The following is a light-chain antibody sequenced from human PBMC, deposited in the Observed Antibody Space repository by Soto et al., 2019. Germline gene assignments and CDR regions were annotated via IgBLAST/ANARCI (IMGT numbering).Light chain of an antibody. J-gene: IGKJ4*01. CDR1: QGISSY. Sequence: DIQLTQSPSFLSASVGDRVTITCRASQGISSYLAWYQQKPGKAPKLLIYAASTLQSGVPSRCSGSGSGTEFTLTISSLQPEDFATYYCQQLNSYPLTIGGGTKVEIK. CDR3: QQLNSYPLT. V-gene: IGKV1-9*01. CDR2: AAS.